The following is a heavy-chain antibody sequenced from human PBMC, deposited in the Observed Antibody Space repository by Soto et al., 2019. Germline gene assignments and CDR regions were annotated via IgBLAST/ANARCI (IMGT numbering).Heavy chain of an antibody. V-gene: IGHV3-30*18. CDR3: AKSDTTMFFDY. CDR2: ISYDGSNK. CDR1: GFTFSSYG. J-gene: IGHJ4*02. Sequence: VGSLGVSCAVSGFTFSSYGMHWVRQAPGKGLEWVAVISYDGSNKYYADSVKGRFTISRDNSKITLYLQMNSLRAEDTAVYYCAKSDTTMFFDYWGQGTLVTVSS. D-gene: IGHD5-18*01.